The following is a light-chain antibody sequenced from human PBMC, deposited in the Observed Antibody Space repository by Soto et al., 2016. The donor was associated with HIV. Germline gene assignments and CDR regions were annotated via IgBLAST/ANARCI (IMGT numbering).Light chain of an antibody. CDR2: KES. J-gene: IGKJ4*01. Sequence: SQRINRWVAWYHQKPGDAPKLLIYKESLLESGVPSRFSGSGSETEFNLTIASLQPSDIGTYYCQQYQGLSTFGRGTRVEMK. CDR1: QRINRW. V-gene: IGKV1-5*03. CDR3: QQYQGLST.